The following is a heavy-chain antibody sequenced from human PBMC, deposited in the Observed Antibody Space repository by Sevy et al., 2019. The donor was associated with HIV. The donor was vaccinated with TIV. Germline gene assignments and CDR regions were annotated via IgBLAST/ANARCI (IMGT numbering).Heavy chain of an antibody. D-gene: IGHD2-21*01. CDR3: VRGLQTHCDRTACPLDH. J-gene: IGHJ5*02. Sequence: GGSLRLSCAGYGLSFSDSDMHWVRHPTGKSLEWISSIGTLGDTFYADSVKGRFTISRDNAKSSLYLQMSNLRAGDTALYYCVRGLQTHCDRTACPLDHWGQGTLVTVSS. CDR1: GLSFSDSD. V-gene: IGHV3-13*01. CDR2: IGTLGDT.